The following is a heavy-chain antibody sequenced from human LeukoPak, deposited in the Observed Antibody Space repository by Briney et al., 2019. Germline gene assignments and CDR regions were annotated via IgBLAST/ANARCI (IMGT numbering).Heavy chain of an antibody. V-gene: IGHV4-34*01. D-gene: IGHD6-13*01. J-gene: IGHJ5*02. Sequence: SETLSLTCAIYGGSFSGFYWSWIRQPPGKGLEWIGEINHSGSTNYNPSLKSRVTISVDTSKNQFSLNLSSVTAADTAVYYCARGGSRYSSRKRNWFDPWGQGTLVTVSS. CDR1: GGSFSGFY. CDR2: INHSGST. CDR3: ARGGSRYSSRKRNWFDP.